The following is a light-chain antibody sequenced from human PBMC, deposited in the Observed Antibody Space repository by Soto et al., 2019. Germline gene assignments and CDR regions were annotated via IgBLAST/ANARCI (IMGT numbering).Light chain of an antibody. CDR1: ESLFTAGHNY. Sequence: DIVLTQSPLSLPVTPGEPASIYCRSSESLFTAGHNYLDWYVQKPGQSPQLLIYLGSHRASGVXDXXSGSGSGTDFTLKISRVEAEDVGVYYCMQALQTPLTFGGGTKVEI. J-gene: IGKJ4*01. CDR2: LGS. V-gene: IGKV2-28*01. CDR3: MQALQTPLT.